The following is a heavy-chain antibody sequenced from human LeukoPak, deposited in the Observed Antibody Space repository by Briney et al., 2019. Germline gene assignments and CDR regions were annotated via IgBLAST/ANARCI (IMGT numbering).Heavy chain of an antibody. J-gene: IGHJ6*02. CDR3: ASGGYSGYDHYYGMDV. V-gene: IGHV3-21*01. Sequence: GGSLRLSCAASGFTFSSYSMNWVRQAPGKGLEWVSSISSSSSYIYYADSVKGRFTISRDNAKNSLYLQMNSLRAEDTAVYYCASGGYSGYDHYYGMDVWGQGTTVTVSS. D-gene: IGHD5-12*01. CDR1: GFTFSSYS. CDR2: ISSSSSYI.